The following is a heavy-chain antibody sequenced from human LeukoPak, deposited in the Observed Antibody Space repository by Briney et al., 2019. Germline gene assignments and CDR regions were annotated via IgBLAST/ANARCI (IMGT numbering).Heavy chain of an antibody. J-gene: IGHJ4*02. CDR3: TRNTVTVHFDY. CDR1: GFTFDDYA. D-gene: IGHD4-17*01. CDR2: IRSKAFGGTP. V-gene: IGHV3-49*03. Sequence: HSGGSLRLSCSASGFTFDDYAVSWFRQAPGKGLEWVGFIRSKAFGGTPEYAASVRGRFTTSRDDSKSIAYLQMNSLKTEDTAVYYCTRNTVTVHFDYWSQGTLVTVSS.